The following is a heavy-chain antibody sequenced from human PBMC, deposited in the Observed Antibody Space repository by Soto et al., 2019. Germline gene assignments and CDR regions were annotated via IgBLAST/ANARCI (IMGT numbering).Heavy chain of an antibody. D-gene: IGHD3-22*01. Sequence: SGPTLVNPTQTLTLTCTVSGLSLSTSGMCVSWIRQPPGKALEWLALIDWDDDKYYSTSLKTRLTISKDTSKNQVVLTMTNMDPVDTATYYCARIQRATYYYDSSGLNYYYYYGMDVWGQGT. CDR1: GLSLSTSGMC. J-gene: IGHJ6*02. V-gene: IGHV2-70*01. CDR3: ARIQRATYYYDSSGLNYYYYYGMDV. CDR2: IDWDDDK.